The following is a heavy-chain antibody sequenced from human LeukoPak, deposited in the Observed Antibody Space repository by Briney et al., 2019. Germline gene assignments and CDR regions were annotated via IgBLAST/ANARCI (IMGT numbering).Heavy chain of an antibody. CDR3: ARGAAMATDFDY. CDR1: GYTFTSYG. D-gene: IGHD5-18*01. Sequence: ASVKVSCKASGYTFTSYGIGWVRQAPGQGLEWMGWISAYNSNTNYAQKLQGRVTMTTDTSTSTAYMELRSLRSDDTAVYYCARGAAMATDFDYWGQGTLVPVSS. J-gene: IGHJ4*02. CDR2: ISAYNSNT. V-gene: IGHV1-18*01.